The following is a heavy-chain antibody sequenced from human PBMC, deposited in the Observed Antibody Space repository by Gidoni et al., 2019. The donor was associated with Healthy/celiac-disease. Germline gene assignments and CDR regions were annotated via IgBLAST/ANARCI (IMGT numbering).Heavy chain of an antibody. D-gene: IGHD1-26*01. V-gene: IGHV1-46*01. CDR1: GYTFTSYY. Sequence: QVQLVQSGAEVKKPGASVKVSCKASGYTFTSYYMHWVRQAPGQGLEWMGIINPSGGSTSYEKKFQGRVTMTRNTSTSTVYMELSSLRSEDTAVYYCARGGSGSYYGGGWFDPWGQGTLVTVSS. J-gene: IGHJ5*02. CDR2: INPSGGST. CDR3: ARGGSGSYYGGGWFDP.